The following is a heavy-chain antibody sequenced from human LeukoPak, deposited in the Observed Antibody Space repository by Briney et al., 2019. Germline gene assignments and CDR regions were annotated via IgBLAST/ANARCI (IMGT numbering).Heavy chain of an antibody. CDR2: IYYLGST. J-gene: IGHJ4*02. V-gene: IGHV4-59*01. Sequence: SETLSLTCTVSGGSISSYYWSWIRQPPGKGLEWIGYIYYLGSTNYSPSLKSRVTISVDTSKNQFSLKLSSVTAADTAVYYCARVTGYMIEDYFDYWGQGTLVTVSS. CDR1: GGSISSYY. D-gene: IGHD3-22*01. CDR3: ARVTGYMIEDYFDY.